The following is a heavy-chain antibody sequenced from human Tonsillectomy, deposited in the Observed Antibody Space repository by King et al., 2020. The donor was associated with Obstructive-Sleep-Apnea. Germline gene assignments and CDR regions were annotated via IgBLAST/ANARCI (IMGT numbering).Heavy chain of an antibody. CDR3: AGMGPGYNYGWFDP. J-gene: IGHJ5*02. CDR1: GGSISSSSYY. D-gene: IGHD5-18*01. CDR2: IFYRGNT. Sequence: QLQESGPGLVKPSETLSLTCTVSGGSISSSSYYWGWIRQPPGKGLGGMGSIFYRGNTYYNSSRKSRVTISVDTSKNQFSLKLSSVTAADTAVYYCAGMGPGYNYGWFDPWGQGTLVSVSS. V-gene: IGHV4-39*07.